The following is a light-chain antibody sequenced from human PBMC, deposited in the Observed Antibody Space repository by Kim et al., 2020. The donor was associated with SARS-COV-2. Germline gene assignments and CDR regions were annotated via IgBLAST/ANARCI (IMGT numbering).Light chain of an antibody. V-gene: IGKV1-33*01. Sequence: ASVGDRVTILCQASKDIREYLTWYQQKPGKVPKVLIYDASNLEVGVPSRFSGSGSGTHFNLTIGSLQPEDVATYYCQQYDNVPITFGQGTRLEIK. CDR2: DAS. CDR1: KDIREY. J-gene: IGKJ5*01. CDR3: QQYDNVPIT.